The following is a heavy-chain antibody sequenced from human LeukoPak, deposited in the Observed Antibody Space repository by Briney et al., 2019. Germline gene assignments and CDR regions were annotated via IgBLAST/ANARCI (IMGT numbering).Heavy chain of an antibody. CDR1: GFTFSSYW. CDR2: INSDGSTI. D-gene: IGHD3-10*01. V-gene: IGHV3-74*01. J-gene: IGHJ4*02. Sequence: LPGGSLRLSCAASGFTFSSYWMHWVRQAPGKGLVWVSRINSDGSTINYVDSVKGRFTTSRDNAKNTLYLQMNSLRAEDTAVYYCARDLVTTIRGVKGYWGQGTLVTVSS. CDR3: ARDLVTTIRGVKGY.